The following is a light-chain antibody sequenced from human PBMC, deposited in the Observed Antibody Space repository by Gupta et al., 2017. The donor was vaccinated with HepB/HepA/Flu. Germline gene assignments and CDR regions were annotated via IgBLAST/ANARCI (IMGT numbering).Light chain of an antibody. CDR3: QQYYTSPYT. J-gene: IGKJ2*01. CDR1: QSVLYSSNNKNY. Sequence: DNVMTQSPASLAVSLGERATTNCKSSQSVLYSSNNKNYLAWYQQKPGQPPKLLIYWASTRESGVPYRFSGSGSGTDFTLTISSLQAEDMAFYYCQQYYTSPYTFGHGTKVEIK. CDR2: WAS. V-gene: IGKV4-1*01.